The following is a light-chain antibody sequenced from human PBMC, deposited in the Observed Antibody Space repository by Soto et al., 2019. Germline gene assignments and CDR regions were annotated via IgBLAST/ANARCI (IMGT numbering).Light chain of an antibody. J-gene: IGKJ4*01. CDR3: QQYNKWPPT. CDR2: GAS. V-gene: IGKV3-15*01. Sequence: EIVMTQSPATLSVSPGERVTLSCRASQSVSSNLAWYQQKPGQAPRLLIHGASTRATGIPARFRGSGSGTEFTLTISSLQSEDSAGYYCQQYNKWPPTFGGGTKVEIK. CDR1: QSVSSN.